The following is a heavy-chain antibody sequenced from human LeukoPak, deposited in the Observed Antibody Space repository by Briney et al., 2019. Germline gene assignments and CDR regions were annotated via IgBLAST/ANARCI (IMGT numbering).Heavy chain of an antibody. J-gene: IGHJ4*02. Sequence: ASVKVSCKASGYTFTSYYMHWVRQAPGQGLEWMGIINPSGGSTSYAQKFQGRVTMTRDTSTSTVYMELSSLRSEDTAVYYCARGRVGVVVPAAMPIDWGQGTLVTVS. V-gene: IGHV1-46*01. CDR2: INPSGGST. D-gene: IGHD2-2*01. CDR3: ARGRVGVVVPAAMPID. CDR1: GYTFTSYY.